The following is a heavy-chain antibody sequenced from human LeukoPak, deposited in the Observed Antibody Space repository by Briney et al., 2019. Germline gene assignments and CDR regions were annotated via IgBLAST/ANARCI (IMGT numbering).Heavy chain of an antibody. CDR1: GGTFSSYA. D-gene: IGHD6-19*01. V-gene: IGHV1-69*05. Sequence: SVKVSCKASGGTFSSYAISWVRQAPGQGLEWMGGIIPIFGTANYAQKFQGRVTITTDESTSTAYMELSSLRSEDTAVYYCARQGSSGWWIFGYWGQGTLVTVSS. CDR2: IIPIFGTA. J-gene: IGHJ4*02. CDR3: ARQGSSGWWIFGY.